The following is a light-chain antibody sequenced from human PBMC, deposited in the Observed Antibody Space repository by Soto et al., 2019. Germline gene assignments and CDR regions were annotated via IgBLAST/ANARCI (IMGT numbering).Light chain of an antibody. Sequence: ELTQPPSVSVSPGQTASITCSGDELGDKYVCWYQQKPGQSPVMVIYEDRKRPSGIPERFSGSNSGNTATLTISGTQTMDEADYYCQTWDSSTGVFGTGTKVTVL. CDR3: QTWDSSTGV. CDR1: ELGDKY. CDR2: EDR. J-gene: IGLJ1*01. V-gene: IGLV3-1*01.